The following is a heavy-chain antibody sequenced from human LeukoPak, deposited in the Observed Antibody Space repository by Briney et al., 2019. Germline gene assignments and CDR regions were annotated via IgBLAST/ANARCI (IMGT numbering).Heavy chain of an antibody. Sequence: SVKVSCKASGGTFSSYAISWVRQAPGQGLEWMGRIIPILGIANYAQKFQGRVTITADESTSTAYMELSSLRSEDTAVYYCARDEVGTTGTTPFDYWGQGTLVTVSS. CDR1: GGTFSSYA. CDR3: ARDEVGTTGTTPFDY. V-gene: IGHV1-69*04. D-gene: IGHD1-7*01. J-gene: IGHJ4*02. CDR2: IIPILGIA.